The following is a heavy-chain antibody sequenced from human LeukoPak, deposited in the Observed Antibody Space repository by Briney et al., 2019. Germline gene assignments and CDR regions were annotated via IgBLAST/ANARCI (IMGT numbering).Heavy chain of an antibody. J-gene: IGHJ4*02. V-gene: IGHV1-2*02. Sequence: GASVKVSRKASGYTFTGYYMHWVRQAPGQGLEWMGWINPNSGGTNYAQKFQGRVTMTRDTSISSAYMELSRLRSDDTAVYYCARPSLTGTRLVGWGQGTLVTVSS. D-gene: IGHD1-7*01. CDR1: GYTFTGYY. CDR2: INPNSGGT. CDR3: ARPSLTGTRLVG.